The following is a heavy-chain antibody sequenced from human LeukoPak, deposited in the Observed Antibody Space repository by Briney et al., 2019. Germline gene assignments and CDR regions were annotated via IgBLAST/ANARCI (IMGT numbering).Heavy chain of an antibody. J-gene: IGHJ4*02. CDR2: ISYDGSNK. CDR3: AKDGRRWRTLDY. D-gene: IGHD5-24*01. V-gene: IGHV3-30*18. Sequence: GGSLRLSCAASGFTFRSYGMHSVRQAPGKGLEWVAVISYDGSNKYYADSVKSRFTISRDNTKNTLYMQMNSLRAEDTAVYYCAKDGRRWRTLDYWGQGTLVTVSS. CDR1: GFTFRSYG.